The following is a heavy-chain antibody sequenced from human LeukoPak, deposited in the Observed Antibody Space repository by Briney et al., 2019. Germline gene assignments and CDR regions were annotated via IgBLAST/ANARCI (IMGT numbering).Heavy chain of an antibody. CDR1: GFTFSSYW. CDR3: ARGQYFSTTYYFDY. CDR2: IKQAGTEK. J-gene: IGHJ4*02. Sequence: GGSLRLSCAASGFTFSSYWMTWVRQAPGKGLEWVANIKQAGTEKYYVDSVKGRFTISRDNAKNSLFLQMNSLRAEDTAVYFCARGQYFSTTYYFDYWGQGTLVTVSS. D-gene: IGHD2/OR15-2a*01. V-gene: IGHV3-7*03.